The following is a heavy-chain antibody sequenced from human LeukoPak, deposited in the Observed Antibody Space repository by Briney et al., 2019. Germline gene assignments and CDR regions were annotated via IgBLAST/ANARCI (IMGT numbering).Heavy chain of an antibody. D-gene: IGHD6-6*01. CDR2: ISGSGGST. V-gene: IGHV3-23*01. CDR3: AKSLAARPIPLDY. Sequence: GGSLRLSCAASGFTFSSYAMSWVRQAPGKGLEWVSAISGSGGSTYYADSAKGRFTISRDNSKNTLYLQMNSLRAEDTAVYYCAKSLAARPIPLDYWGQGTLVTVSS. CDR1: GFTFSSYA. J-gene: IGHJ4*02.